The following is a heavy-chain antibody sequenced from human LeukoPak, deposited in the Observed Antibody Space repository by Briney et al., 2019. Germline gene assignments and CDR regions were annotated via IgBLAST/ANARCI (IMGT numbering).Heavy chain of an antibody. CDR2: IHYSGST. CDR1: GGSISSYF. Sequence: SEALSLTCTVSGGSISSYFWSWIRQTPGKGLEWIGDIHYSGSTNYNPSLKSRVTISVDTSKNQFSLKLTSVTAADTAVYYCARQGVSSYQYYFDYWGQGTLVTVSS. V-gene: IGHV4-59*08. CDR3: ARQGVSSYQYYFDY. J-gene: IGHJ4*02. D-gene: IGHD3-22*01.